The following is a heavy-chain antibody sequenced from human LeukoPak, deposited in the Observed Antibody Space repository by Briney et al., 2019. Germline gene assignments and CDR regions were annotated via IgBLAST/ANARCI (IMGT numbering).Heavy chain of an antibody. V-gene: IGHV3-30*02. CDR2: IRYDGSNK. D-gene: IGHD6-19*01. Sequence: GGSLRLSCAASGFTFSSYGMHWVRQAPGKGLEWVAFIRYDGSNKYYADSVKGRFTISRDNSKNTLYLQMNSLRAEDTAVYYCARELAVATYNWFDPWGQGTLVTVSS. CDR1: GFTFSSYG. CDR3: ARELAVATYNWFDP. J-gene: IGHJ5*02.